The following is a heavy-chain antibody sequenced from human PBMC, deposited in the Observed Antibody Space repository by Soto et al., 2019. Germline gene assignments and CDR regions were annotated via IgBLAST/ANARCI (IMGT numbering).Heavy chain of an antibody. Sequence: QVQLQESGPGLVKPSETLSLTCTVSGDSFSGYYWSWIRQPAGKGLEWIGRVYTSGNTDYNPSLKSRVTVSVDTYKSQFSLKLSSVTAADTAVYYCAREAAETVGDGYRCDPWGQGTLVTVSS. CDR3: AREAAETVGDGYRCDP. J-gene: IGHJ5*02. D-gene: IGHD6-13*01. V-gene: IGHV4-4*07. CDR2: VYTSGNT. CDR1: GDSFSGYY.